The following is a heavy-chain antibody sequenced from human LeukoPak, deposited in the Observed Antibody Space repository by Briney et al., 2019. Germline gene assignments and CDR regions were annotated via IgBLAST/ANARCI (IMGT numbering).Heavy chain of an antibody. V-gene: IGHV7-4-1*02. CDR1: GYTFTSYA. Sequence: ASVKVSCKASGYTFTSYAMNWVRQAPGQGLEWMGWINTNTGNPTYAQGFTGRFVFSLDTSVSTAYLQISSLKAEDTAVYYCARCSSTSRCGHVGDWGQGTLVTVSS. D-gene: IGHD2-2*01. CDR2: INTNTGNP. CDR3: ARCSSTSRCGHVGD. J-gene: IGHJ4*02.